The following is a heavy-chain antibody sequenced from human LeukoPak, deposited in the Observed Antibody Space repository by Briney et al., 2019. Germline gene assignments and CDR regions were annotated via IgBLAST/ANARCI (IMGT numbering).Heavy chain of an antibody. V-gene: IGHV1-2*02. Sequence: GASVNVSFQAPVYTFTGYYMHWVRQAPGQGLAWMGWINPNSGGTNYAQKFQGRVTMTRDTSISTAYMELSRLRSDDTAVYYCASRLSVDDFWSGHDYWSQGTLATVSS. CDR2: INPNSGGT. D-gene: IGHD3-3*01. CDR1: VYTFTGYY. J-gene: IGHJ4*02. CDR3: ASRLSVDDFWSGHDY.